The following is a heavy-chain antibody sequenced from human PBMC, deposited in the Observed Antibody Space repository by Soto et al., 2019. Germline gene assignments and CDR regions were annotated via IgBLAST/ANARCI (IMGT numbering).Heavy chain of an antibody. CDR1: GGSISSYY. D-gene: IGHD3-16*02. CDR3: ARTEYRNKFVIYYYGTDV. CDR2: IYYSGST. V-gene: IGHV4-59*01. J-gene: IGHJ6*02. Sequence: NPSETLSLTCTVSGGSISSYYWSWIRQPPGKGLEWIGYIYYSGSTNYNPSLKRRVSMSVDTSKNEFSLRLTSMAAADTAVYYCARTEYRNKFVIYYYGTDVWGQGTTVTVSS.